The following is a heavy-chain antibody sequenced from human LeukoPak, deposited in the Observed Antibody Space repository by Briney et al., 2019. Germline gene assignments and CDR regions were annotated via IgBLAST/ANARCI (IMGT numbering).Heavy chain of an antibody. J-gene: IGHJ4*02. CDR3: ARGGERAADDYFDY. CDR1: GGSISSYY. CDR2: IYYSGST. D-gene: IGHD2-15*01. V-gene: IGHV4-59*01. Sequence: SETLSLTRTVSGGSISSYYWSWIRQPPGKGLEWNGYIYYSGSTNYNPSLKSRVTISVDTSKNQFSLKLSSVTAADTAVYYCARGGERAADDYFDYWGQGTLVTVSS.